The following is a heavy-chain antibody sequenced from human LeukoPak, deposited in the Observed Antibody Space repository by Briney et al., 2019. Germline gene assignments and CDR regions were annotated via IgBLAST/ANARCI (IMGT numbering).Heavy chain of an antibody. V-gene: IGHV4-59*01. CDR2: IYYSGST. CDR1: GGSISSYY. J-gene: IGHJ6*02. Sequence: SETLSLTCTVSGGSISSYYWSWIRQPPGKGLEWIGYIYYSGSTNYNPSLKSRVTISVDKSKNQVSLKLSSVTAADTAVYYCARDGIRVGPYGYYYCGMDVWGQGTTVTVSS. CDR3: ARDGIRVGPYGYYYCGMDV. D-gene: IGHD3-10*01.